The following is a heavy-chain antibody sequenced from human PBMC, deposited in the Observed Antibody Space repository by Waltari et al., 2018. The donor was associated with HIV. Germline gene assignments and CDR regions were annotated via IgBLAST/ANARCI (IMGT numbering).Heavy chain of an antibody. CDR1: GFTFSSYT. Sequence: QVQLVESGGGVVQPGRSLRLSCAASGFTFSSYTMHWVRQAPGKVLEWVAVISYDGRNKYYADSVKGLFTISRDNSKNTLYLQMNSLRPEDTAVYLCARGVHLLLPKGGWFDPWGQGTLVTVSS. V-gene: IGHV3-30*01. D-gene: IGHD1-26*01. CDR2: ISYDGRNK. CDR3: ARGVHLLLPKGGWFDP. J-gene: IGHJ5*02.